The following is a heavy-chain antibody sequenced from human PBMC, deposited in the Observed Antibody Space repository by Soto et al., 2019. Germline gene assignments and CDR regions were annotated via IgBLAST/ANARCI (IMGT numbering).Heavy chain of an antibody. CDR1: GGSINSNNYY. D-gene: IGHD2-15*01. CDR3: AKVVVAATRHTDFDS. J-gene: IGHJ4*02. V-gene: IGHV4-39*02. CDR2: IYYDGST. Sequence: SETLSLTCTVSGGSINSNNYYWAWIRQPPGKGLAWIASIYYDGSTYYNPSLKSRVSISVDTSKNHFSLKLTSATAADTAVYYCAKVVVAATRHTDFDSWGQGTLVTVSS.